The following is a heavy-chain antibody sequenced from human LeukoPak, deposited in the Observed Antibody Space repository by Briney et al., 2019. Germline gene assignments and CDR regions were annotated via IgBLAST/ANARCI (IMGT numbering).Heavy chain of an antibody. J-gene: IGHJ4*02. D-gene: IGHD3-10*01. CDR1: GFTFSSYA. Sequence: PGRSLRLSCAASGFTFSSYAMHWVRQAPGKGLEWVAVISYDGSNKYYADSVKGRFTISRDNSKNTLYLQMNSPRAEDTAVYYCARPGYGSGSSKFDYWGQGTLVTVSS. CDR3: ARPGYGSGSSKFDY. V-gene: IGHV3-30-3*01. CDR2: ISYDGSNK.